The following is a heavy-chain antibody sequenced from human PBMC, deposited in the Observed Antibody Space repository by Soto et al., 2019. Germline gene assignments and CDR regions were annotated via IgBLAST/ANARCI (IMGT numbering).Heavy chain of an antibody. Sequence: EVQLLESGGGLVQPGGSLRVSCAASGFTLSSNAMSWVRQGPGKGLEWVSGISGGGSTNYADSVKGRFTISRDNSKNTLYLQMNSLRAEDTAVYYCAKWYNSNSGWFDCWGQGTLVTVSS. J-gene: IGHJ4*02. CDR1: GFTLSSNA. D-gene: IGHD1-20*01. CDR3: AKWYNSNSGWFDC. CDR2: ISGGGST. V-gene: IGHV3-23*01.